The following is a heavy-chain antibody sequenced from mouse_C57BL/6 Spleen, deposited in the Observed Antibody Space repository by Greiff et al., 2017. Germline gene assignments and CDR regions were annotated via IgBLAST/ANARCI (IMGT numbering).Heavy chain of an antibody. D-gene: IGHD2-3*01. CDR3: ARGYDGYLGAMDY. Sequence: EVKLVESGGGLVKPGGSLKLSCAASGFTFSDYGMHWVRQAPEKGLEWVAYISSGSSTIYYADTVKGRFTISRDNAKNTLFLQMTSLRSEDTAMYYCARGYDGYLGAMDYWGQGTSVTVSS. CDR1: GFTFSDYG. V-gene: IGHV5-17*01. CDR2: ISSGSSTI. J-gene: IGHJ4*01.